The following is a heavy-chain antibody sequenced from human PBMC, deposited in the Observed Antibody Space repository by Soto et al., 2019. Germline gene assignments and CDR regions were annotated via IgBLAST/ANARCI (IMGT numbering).Heavy chain of an antibody. CDR3: AKATATGGGAFDI. CDR1: GFICSSYD. D-gene: IGHD2-8*02. J-gene: IGHJ3*02. CDR2: ILVDGRT. V-gene: IGHV3-23*01. Sequence: GGSLRLSCAASGFICSSYDMSWVRQAPGKGLEWVSTILVDGRTFYVDSVKGRFTISRDNSKNTVYLQMNSLTAGDTALYYCAKATATGGGAFDICGQGTMVTV.